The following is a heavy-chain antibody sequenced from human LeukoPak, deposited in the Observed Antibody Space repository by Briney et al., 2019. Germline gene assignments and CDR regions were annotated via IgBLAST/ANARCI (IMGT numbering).Heavy chain of an antibody. CDR3: ARDRGPITMIVVPYDAFDI. D-gene: IGHD3-22*01. CDR1: GFTFSSYE. V-gene: IGHV3-48*03. Sequence: PGGSLRLSCAASGFTFSSYEMNWVRQAPGKGLEWVSYISSRGSTIYYADSVKGRFTISRDNAKKSLYLQMNSLRAEDTAVYYCARDRGPITMIVVPYDAFDIWGQGTMVTVSS. J-gene: IGHJ3*02. CDR2: ISSRGSTI.